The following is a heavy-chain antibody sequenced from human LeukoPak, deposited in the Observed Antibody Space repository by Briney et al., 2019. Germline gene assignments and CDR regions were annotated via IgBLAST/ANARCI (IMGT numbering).Heavy chain of an antibody. CDR1: GFTFSGFS. V-gene: IGHV3-48*01. J-gene: IGHJ4*02. D-gene: IGHD3/OR15-3a*01. CDR2: IRGSGSDM. CDR3: VRDLNWAFDS. Sequence: GGSLRLSCAASGFTFSGFSLNWVRQAPGKGLEWISNIRGSGSDMYYAASVKGRFTISRDSATNSLYLQMNNLKVDDTAVYFCVRDLNWAFDSWGQGTLVTVSS.